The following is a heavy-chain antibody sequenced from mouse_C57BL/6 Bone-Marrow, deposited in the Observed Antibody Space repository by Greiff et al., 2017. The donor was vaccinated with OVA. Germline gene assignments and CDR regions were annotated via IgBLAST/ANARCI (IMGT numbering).Heavy chain of an antibody. J-gene: IGHJ4*01. Sequence: EVQLQQSGPGLVKPSQSLSLTCSVTGYSITSGYYWNWIRQFPGNKLEWMGYISYDGSNNYNPSLKNRISITRDTSKNQFFLKLNSVTTEDTATYYCARLGRGYAMDYWGQGTSVTVSS. CDR3: ARLGRGYAMDY. D-gene: IGHD4-1*01. V-gene: IGHV3-6*01. CDR1: GYSITSGYY. CDR2: ISYDGSN.